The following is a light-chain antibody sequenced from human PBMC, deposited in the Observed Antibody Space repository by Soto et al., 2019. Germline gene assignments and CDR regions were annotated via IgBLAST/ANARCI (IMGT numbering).Light chain of an antibody. CDR1: QSISSW. CDR3: QQYNSYSLYT. CDR2: KAS. Sequence: DIQMTQSPSTLCASVADRVTITCRASQSISSWLAWYQQKPGEAPKLLIYKASSLESGVPSRFGGSGSGTEFTLTISSLQPDDSATYYCQQYNSYSLYTFGQGTKVDIK. J-gene: IGKJ2*01. V-gene: IGKV1-5*03.